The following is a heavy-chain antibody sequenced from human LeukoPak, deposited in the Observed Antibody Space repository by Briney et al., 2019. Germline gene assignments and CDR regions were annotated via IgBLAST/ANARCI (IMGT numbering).Heavy chain of an antibody. CDR2: INHSGST. CDR3: ARELYYYDSSGYYPFDY. D-gene: IGHD3-22*01. CDR1: GGSFSGYY. V-gene: IGHV4-34*01. Sequence: PSETLSLTCAVYGGSFSGYYWSWIRQPPGNGLEWIGEINHSGSTNYNPSLKSRVTISVDTSKNQFSLKLSSVTAADTAVYYCARELYYYDSSGYYPFDYWGQGTLVTVSS. J-gene: IGHJ4*02.